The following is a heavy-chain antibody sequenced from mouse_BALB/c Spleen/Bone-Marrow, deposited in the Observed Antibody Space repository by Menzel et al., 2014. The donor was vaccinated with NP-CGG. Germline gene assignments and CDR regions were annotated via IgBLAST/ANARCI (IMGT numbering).Heavy chain of an antibody. CDR3: AMYYYGSSLFAY. J-gene: IGHJ3*01. V-gene: IGHV14-3*02. D-gene: IGHD1-1*01. Sequence: VQLQQPGAELVKPGASVKLSCTASGFNIKDTYMHWVEQRPEQGLEWIGRIDPANGNTKYDPKFQGKATITADTSSNTAYLQLSSLISEDTAVYYCAMYYYGSSLFAYWGQGTLVTVSA. CDR2: IDPANGNT. CDR1: GFNIKDTY.